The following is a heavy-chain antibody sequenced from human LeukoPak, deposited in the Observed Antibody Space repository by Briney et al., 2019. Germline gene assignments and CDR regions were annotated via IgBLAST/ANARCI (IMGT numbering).Heavy chain of an antibody. CDR3: AIRYYDFWSGYYLVGFQNAFDI. D-gene: IGHD3-3*01. V-gene: IGHV3-23*01. Sequence: PGGSLRLSCAASGFTFSSYSMNWVRQAPGKGLEWVSAISGSGGSTYYADSVKGRFTISRDNSKNTLYLQMNSLRAEDTAVYYCAIRYYDFWSGYYLVGFQNAFDIWGQGTMVTVSS. CDR1: GFTFSSYS. CDR2: ISGSGGST. J-gene: IGHJ3*02.